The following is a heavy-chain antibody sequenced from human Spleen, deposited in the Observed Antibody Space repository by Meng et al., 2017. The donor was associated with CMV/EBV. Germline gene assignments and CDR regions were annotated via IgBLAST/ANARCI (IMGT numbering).Heavy chain of an antibody. CDR2: ISSSGSTI. CDR1: GFTFSSYE. D-gene: IGHD3-3*01. V-gene: IGHV3-48*03. J-gene: IGHJ5*02. CDR3: AKDTTIFGVIGNWFDP. Sequence: GGSLRLSCAASGFTFSSYEMNWVRQAPGKGLEWVSYISSSGSTIYYADSVKGRFTISRDNAKNSLYLQMNSLRAEDTAVYYCAKDTTIFGVIGNWFDPWGQGTLVTVSS.